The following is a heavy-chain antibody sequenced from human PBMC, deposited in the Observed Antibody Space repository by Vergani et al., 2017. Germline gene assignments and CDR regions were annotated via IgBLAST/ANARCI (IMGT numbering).Heavy chain of an antibody. J-gene: IGHJ5*02. Sequence: EVQLVESGGGLVKRGGSLRLSCAASGFTFSSYAMSWVRQAPGKGLEWVSAISGSGGSTYYADSVKGRFTISRDNSKNTLYLQMNSLRAEDTAVYYCAKVPYYYDSSGYYHNWFDPWGQGTLVTVSS. CDR1: GFTFSSYA. V-gene: IGHV3-23*04. D-gene: IGHD3-22*01. CDR2: ISGSGGST. CDR3: AKVPYYYDSSGYYHNWFDP.